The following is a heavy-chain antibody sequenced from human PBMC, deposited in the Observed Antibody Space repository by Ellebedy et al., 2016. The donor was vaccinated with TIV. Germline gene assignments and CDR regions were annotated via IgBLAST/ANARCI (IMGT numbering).Heavy chain of an antibody. CDR3: TRGDPATAGFFDF. J-gene: IGHJ4*02. CDR2: IYSSGST. D-gene: IGHD2-21*01. CDR1: GVTVSSNY. V-gene: IGHV3-53*01. Sequence: GGSLRLSCTASGVTVSSNYMNWVRQAPGKGLEWVSLIYSSGSTYYADSVKGRFTISRDNSKNTLYLYMNSLRAEDTALYYCTRGDPATAGFFDFWGQGTLVTVSS.